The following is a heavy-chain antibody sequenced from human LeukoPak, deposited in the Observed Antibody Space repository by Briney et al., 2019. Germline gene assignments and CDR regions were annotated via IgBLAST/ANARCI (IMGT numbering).Heavy chain of an antibody. V-gene: IGHV1-18*04. Sequence: ASVKVSCKAPGYTFTSYYMHWVRQAPGQGLEWMGWISAYNGNTNYAQKLQGRVTMTTDTSTSTAYMELRSLRSDDTAVYYCARGGYYDSSGSYYFDYWGQGTLVTVSS. D-gene: IGHD3-22*01. CDR1: GYTFTSYY. CDR2: ISAYNGNT. CDR3: ARGGYYDSSGSYYFDY. J-gene: IGHJ4*02.